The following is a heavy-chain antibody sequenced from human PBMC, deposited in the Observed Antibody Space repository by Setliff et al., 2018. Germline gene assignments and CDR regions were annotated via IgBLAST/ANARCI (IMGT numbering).Heavy chain of an antibody. CDR2: IYYSGNT. CDR3: ARVRMVQGYYEFDY. CDR1: GGSISSSAYY. D-gene: IGHD3-10*01. V-gene: IGHV4-39*07. Sequence: PSETLSLTCTVSGGSISSSAYYWGWIRQPPGKGLEWIGNIYYSGNTNYNPSLKSRVAMSVDTSKNQFSLKLTSVTAAGTAVYYCARVRMVQGYYEFDYWGQGTLVTVSS. J-gene: IGHJ4*02.